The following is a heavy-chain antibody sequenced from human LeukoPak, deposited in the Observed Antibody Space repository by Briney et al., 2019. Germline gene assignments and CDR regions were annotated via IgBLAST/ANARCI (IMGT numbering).Heavy chain of an antibody. V-gene: IGHV4-61*01. CDR3: ARHGTISSESYFDY. Sequence: SETLSLTCTVSGGSVSSGSYYWSWNRQPPGQGLEWIGYIYYSGSTNYNPSLKGRVTGFVDTSKNQVSLRLSSVTAADTAVYYCARHGTISSESYFDYWGQGALVTVSS. CDR1: GGSVSSGSYY. D-gene: IGHD1-14*01. CDR2: IYYSGST. J-gene: IGHJ4*02.